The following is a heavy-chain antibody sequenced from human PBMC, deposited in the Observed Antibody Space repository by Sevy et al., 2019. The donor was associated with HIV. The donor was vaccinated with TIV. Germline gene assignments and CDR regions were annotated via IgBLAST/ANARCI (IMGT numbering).Heavy chain of an antibody. D-gene: IGHD1-26*01. J-gene: IGHJ6*02. CDR3: ARAEGVSGSYNEDDYYGMDV. V-gene: IGHV1-46*01. CDR2: INPSGGST. CDR1: GYTFTSYY. Sequence: ASVKVSCKASGYTFTSYYMHWVRQAPGQGLEWMGIINPSGGSTSYAQKFQGRVTMTRDTSTSTVYMELSSLRSEDTAVYYCARAEGVSGSYNEDDYYGMDVWGQGTTVTVSS.